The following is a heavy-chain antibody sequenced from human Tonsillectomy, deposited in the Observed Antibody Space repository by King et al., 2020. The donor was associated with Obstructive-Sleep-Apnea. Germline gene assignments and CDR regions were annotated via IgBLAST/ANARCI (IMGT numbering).Heavy chain of an antibody. CDR3: ARERKELLWFGELLQKDDAFDI. Sequence: VQLVESGGGLVKPGGSLRLSCAASGFTFSSYSMNWVRQAPGKGLEWVSSISSSSSYIYYADSVKGRFTISRDNAKNSLYLQMNSLRAEDTAVYYCARERKELLWFGELLQKDDAFDIWGQGTMVTVSS. D-gene: IGHD3-10*01. J-gene: IGHJ3*02. CDR1: GFTFSSYS. CDR2: ISSSSSYI. V-gene: IGHV3-21*01.